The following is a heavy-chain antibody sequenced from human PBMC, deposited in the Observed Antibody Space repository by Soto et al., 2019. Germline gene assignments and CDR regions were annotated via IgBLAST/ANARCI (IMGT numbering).Heavy chain of an antibody. Sequence: QVQLQESGPGLVKPSGTLSLTCAVSGGSISTNNWWSWVRQPPGKGLEWIGEIYHSGGTNYNPSLTSRVLMSVEKSKNQFSLNLSSVTAADTAVYYCAREKGAGTYMGFAYWGQGTPVTVSS. CDR1: GGSISTNNW. CDR2: IYHSGGT. D-gene: IGHD3-10*01. CDR3: AREKGAGTYMGFAY. J-gene: IGHJ4*02. V-gene: IGHV4-4*02.